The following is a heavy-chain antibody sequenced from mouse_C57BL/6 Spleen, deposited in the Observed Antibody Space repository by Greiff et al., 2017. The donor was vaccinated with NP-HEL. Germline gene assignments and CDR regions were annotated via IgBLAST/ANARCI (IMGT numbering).Heavy chain of an antibody. D-gene: IGHD1-1*01. J-gene: IGHJ1*03. Sequence: QVQLQQSGAELVKPGASVKLSCKASGYTFTEYSIHWVKQRSGQGLEWIGWFYPGSGSIKYNEKFKDKATLTADKSSSTVYMELSRLTSEDSAVYFCAIHEEEALGYGSSPWYFDVWGTGTTVTVSS. CDR2: FYPGSGSI. CDR1: GYTFTEYS. V-gene: IGHV1-62-2*01. CDR3: AIHEEEALGYGSSPWYFDV.